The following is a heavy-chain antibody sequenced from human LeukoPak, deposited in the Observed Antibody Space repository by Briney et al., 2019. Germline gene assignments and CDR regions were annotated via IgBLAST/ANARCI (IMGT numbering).Heavy chain of an antibody. CDR1: GFIFSSYS. CDR2: IGSSSSSI. V-gene: IGHV3-21*01. CDR3: AREAGDQAFDY. Sequence: PGRSLRLSCAASGFIFSSYSMNWVRQAPGKGLEWVSSIGSSSSSIYYADSVKGRFTISRDNAKNSLYLQMNSLRAEDTAVYYCAREAGDQAFDYWGQGTLVTVSS. J-gene: IGHJ4*02. D-gene: IGHD7-27*01.